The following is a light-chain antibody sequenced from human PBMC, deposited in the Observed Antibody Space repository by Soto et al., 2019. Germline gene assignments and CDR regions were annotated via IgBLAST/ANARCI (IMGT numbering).Light chain of an antibody. J-gene: IGKJ4*01. CDR3: QVYKSWPLT. V-gene: IGKV3D-15*01. Sequence: LPNSPPTVSGSPSQIVTASCRASQSVSSNLAWYQQKPGQPPRLLIYDISTWATGIPTRFSGSGSGTEFTLTISSLQSEDFAVYYCQVYKSWPLTFGGGTKVDVK. CDR1: QSVSSN. CDR2: DIS.